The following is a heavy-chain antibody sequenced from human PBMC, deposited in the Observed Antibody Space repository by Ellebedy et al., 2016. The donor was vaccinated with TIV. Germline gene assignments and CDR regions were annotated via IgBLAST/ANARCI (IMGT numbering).Heavy chain of an antibody. D-gene: IGHD3-22*01. CDR1: GYTFTSFG. J-gene: IGHJ4*02. V-gene: IGHV1-18*01. CDR2: ISAYNGNT. Sequence: ASVKVSCKASGYTFTSFGISWVRQAPGQGLEWMGWISAYNGNTKYSQKLQGRVTMTTDTSTSTAYMELRSLISDDTAVYYCARAYYYDTSGYYFNWGQGTLVTVSS. CDR3: ARAYYYDTSGYYFN.